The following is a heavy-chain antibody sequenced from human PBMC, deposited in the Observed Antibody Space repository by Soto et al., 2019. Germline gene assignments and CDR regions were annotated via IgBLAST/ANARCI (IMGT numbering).Heavy chain of an antibody. J-gene: IGHJ4*02. CDR3: AHRPYGDYPIDY. Sequence: QITLKESGPTLVKPTQTLTLTCTFSGFSLNTSGVGVGWIRQPPGKALEWLALIYWDDDKRYSPSLKSRLTITKDTPKNQVVLTLTTMDPVDPGTYYCAHRPYGDYPIDYGGQGTLVTVSS. V-gene: IGHV2-5*02. CDR1: GFSLNTSGVG. D-gene: IGHD4-17*01. CDR2: IYWDDDK.